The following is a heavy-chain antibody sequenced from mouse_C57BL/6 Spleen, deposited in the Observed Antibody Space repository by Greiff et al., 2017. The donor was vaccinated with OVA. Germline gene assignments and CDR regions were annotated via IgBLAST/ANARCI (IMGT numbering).Heavy chain of an antibody. CDR3: TTEGDYYGKYYYAMDY. V-gene: IGHV14-4*01. D-gene: IGHD1-1*01. CDR1: GFNIKDYY. Sequence: EVKVEESGAELVKPGASVKLSCTASGFNIKDYYMHWVKQRTEQGLEWIGWIDPENGDTEYASKFQGKATITADTSSNTAYLQLSSLTSEDTAVYYCTTEGDYYGKYYYAMDYWGQGTSVTVSS. CDR2: IDPENGDT. J-gene: IGHJ4*01.